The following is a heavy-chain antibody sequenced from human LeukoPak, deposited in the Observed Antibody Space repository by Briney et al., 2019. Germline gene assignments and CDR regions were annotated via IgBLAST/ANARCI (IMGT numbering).Heavy chain of an antibody. J-gene: IGHJ4*02. CDR1: GGSISSYY. CDR2: IYASGST. CDR3: ARGPKMSAIGSFDY. V-gene: IGHV4-4*07. D-gene: IGHD5-24*01. Sequence: SETLSLTCIVPGGSISSYYWSWIRQPAGKGLEWIGRIYASGSTNYNPSLKSRVTMSGDTSKNQFSLKLTSVTAGDTAVYYCARGPKMSAIGSFDYWGQGALVTVSS.